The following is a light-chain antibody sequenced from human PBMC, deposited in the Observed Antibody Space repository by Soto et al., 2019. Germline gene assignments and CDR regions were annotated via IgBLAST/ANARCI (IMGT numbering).Light chain of an antibody. V-gene: IGKV4-1*01. Sequence: DIVMTQSPDSLAVSLGERATINCKSSQSLLYSSNNKNYLAWYQQRPGQSPKLLIYWASTRESGVPDRFSGSGSGTDFTLTISSLQAEDVAVYYCQQYYGSPYTFGQGTKLEIK. CDR3: QQYYGSPYT. J-gene: IGKJ2*01. CDR2: WAS. CDR1: QSLLYSSNNKNY.